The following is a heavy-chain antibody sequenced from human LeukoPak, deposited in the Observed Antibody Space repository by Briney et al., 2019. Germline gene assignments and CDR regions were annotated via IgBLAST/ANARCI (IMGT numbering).Heavy chain of an antibody. CDR1: GFTFGDYA. Sequence: GGSLRLSCTASGFTFGDYAMSWVRQAPGEGLEWVGFIRSKAYGGTTEYAASVKGRLTVLRDDSKSIAYLQMNSLKTEDTAVYYCTRWRGGSYHFDYWGQGTLVTVSS. J-gene: IGHJ4*02. D-gene: IGHD1-26*01. V-gene: IGHV3-49*04. CDR2: IRSKAYGGTT. CDR3: TRWRGGSYHFDY.